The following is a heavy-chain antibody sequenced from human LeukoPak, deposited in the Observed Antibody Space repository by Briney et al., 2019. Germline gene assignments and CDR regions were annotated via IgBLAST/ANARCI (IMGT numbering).Heavy chain of an antibody. J-gene: IGHJ5*02. CDR3: ARGLYANWFDP. D-gene: IGHD3-16*01. V-gene: IGHV3-74*01. CDR1: GFTFSSYW. Sequence: GGSLRLSCAASGFTFSSYWMHWARQAPGKGLVWVSRINSDETTTTYADSVKGRFTISRDNAKNTLYLQMNSLRAEDTAVYYCARGLYANWFDPGGQGTLVTVSS. CDR2: INSDETTT.